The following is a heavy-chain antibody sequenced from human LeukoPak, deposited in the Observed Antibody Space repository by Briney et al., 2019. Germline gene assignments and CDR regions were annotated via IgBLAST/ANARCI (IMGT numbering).Heavy chain of an antibody. CDR3: ARDLGGSFCMDV. Sequence: ASVKVSCKVSGYTLTELSMHWVRQAPGKGLEWMGGFDPEDGETIYAQKFQGRVTMTEDTSTDTAYMELSSLRSEDTAVYYCARDLGGSFCMDVWGQGTTVTVSS. D-gene: IGHD3-10*01. CDR1: GYTLTELS. V-gene: IGHV1-24*01. CDR2: FDPEDGET. J-gene: IGHJ6*02.